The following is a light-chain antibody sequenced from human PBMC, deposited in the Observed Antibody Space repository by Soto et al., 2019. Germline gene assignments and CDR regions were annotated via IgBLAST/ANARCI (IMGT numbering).Light chain of an antibody. CDR2: AAS. V-gene: IGKV1-9*01. CDR3: QQLNSYPIT. J-gene: IGKJ5*01. CDR1: QGISSY. Sequence: DIQLTQSPSFLSASVGDRVTITCRASQGISSYLAWYQQKPGKAPKLLIYAASTLQSGVPSRFSGSGSGTEFTLTISSLQPEDFPTYYCQQLNSYPITFGQRTRLEIK.